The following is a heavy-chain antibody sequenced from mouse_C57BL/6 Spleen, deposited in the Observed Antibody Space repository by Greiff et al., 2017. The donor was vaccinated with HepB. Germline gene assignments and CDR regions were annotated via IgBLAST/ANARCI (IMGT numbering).Heavy chain of an antibody. V-gene: IGHV1-22*01. J-gene: IGHJ2*01. CDR1: GYTFTDYN. CDR2: INPNNGGT. CDR3: TSQPIYDGYYLDY. D-gene: IGHD2-3*01. Sequence: EVQLQQSGPELVKPGASVKMSCKASGYTFTDYNMHWVKQSHGKSLEWIGYINPNNGGTSYNQKFKGKATLTVTKSSSTAYMELRSLPSEDSAVYSGTSQPIYDGYYLDYGGKGTTLTVSS.